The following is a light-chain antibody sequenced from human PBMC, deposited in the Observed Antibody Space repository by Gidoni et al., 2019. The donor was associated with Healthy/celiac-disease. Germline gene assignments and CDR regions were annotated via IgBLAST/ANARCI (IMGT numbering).Light chain of an antibody. CDR1: QSVSSY. CDR3: QQRSNWPPLLT. V-gene: IGKV3-11*01. Sequence: EIVLTQSPATLSLSPGERATLPCRASQSVSSYLAWYQQKPGQAPRLLIYDASNRATGVPARFSGSVSGTDFTLTISSLEPEDFAVYYCQQRSNWPPLLTFGGGTKVEIK. CDR2: DAS. J-gene: IGKJ4*01.